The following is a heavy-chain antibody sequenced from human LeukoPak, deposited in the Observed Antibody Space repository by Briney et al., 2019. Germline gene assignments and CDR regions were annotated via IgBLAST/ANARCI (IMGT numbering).Heavy chain of an antibody. Sequence: GGSLRLSCAASGFTFSSYSMNWVRQAPGKGLEWVSSISSSSSYIYYADSVKGRFTISRDNAKNSLYLQMNSLRAEHTAVYYCARRALAARPGSNWFDPWGQGTLVTVSS. CDR2: ISSSSSYI. D-gene: IGHD6-6*01. J-gene: IGHJ5*02. V-gene: IGHV3-21*01. CDR3: ARRALAARPGSNWFDP. CDR1: GFTFSSYS.